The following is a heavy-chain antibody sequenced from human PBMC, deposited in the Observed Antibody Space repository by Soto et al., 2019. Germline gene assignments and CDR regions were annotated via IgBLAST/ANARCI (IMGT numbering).Heavy chain of an antibody. V-gene: IGHV3-9*01. Sequence: DVQLVESGGGLVQPGRSLRLSCAASGFTFNDYAMHWVRQAPGKGLEWVSGISWNSGSINYADSVKGRFTISRDNAKSSLFLQMNSLRAEDTALYYCARATGWYSLFDFWGQGTLVTVSS. J-gene: IGHJ4*02. CDR3: ARATGWYSLFDF. D-gene: IGHD6-19*01. CDR1: GFTFNDYA. CDR2: ISWNSGSI.